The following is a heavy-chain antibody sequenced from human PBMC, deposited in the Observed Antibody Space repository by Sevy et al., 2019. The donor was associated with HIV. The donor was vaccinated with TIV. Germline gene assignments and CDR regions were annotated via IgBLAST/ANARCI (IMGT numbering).Heavy chain of an antibody. CDR2: IRNKPDGGTT. Sequence: GGSLRLSCAASGFTFSNVWMSWVRQAPGKGPEWVGRIRNKPDGGTTDYAAPVNGRFTISRDDSKNTLYLQMSGLKTEDTAVYYCTMGPVQFLWGRGTLVTVSS. CDR3: TMGPVQFL. J-gene: IGHJ4*02. V-gene: IGHV3-15*01. CDR1: GFTFSNVW. D-gene: IGHD6-6*01.